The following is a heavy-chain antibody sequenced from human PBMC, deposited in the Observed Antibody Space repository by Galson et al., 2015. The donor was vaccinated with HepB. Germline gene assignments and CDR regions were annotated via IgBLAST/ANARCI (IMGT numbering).Heavy chain of an antibody. CDR1: GFTFSSYG. D-gene: IGHD6-19*01. J-gene: IGHJ4*02. Sequence: SLRLSCAASGFTFSSYGMHWVRQAPGKGLEWVAVISYDGSNKYYADSVKGRFTISRDNSKNTLYLQMNSLRAEDTAVYYCAILAVAGNQGVDYWGQGTLVTVSS. V-gene: IGHV3-30*03. CDR3: AILAVAGNQGVDY. CDR2: ISYDGSNK.